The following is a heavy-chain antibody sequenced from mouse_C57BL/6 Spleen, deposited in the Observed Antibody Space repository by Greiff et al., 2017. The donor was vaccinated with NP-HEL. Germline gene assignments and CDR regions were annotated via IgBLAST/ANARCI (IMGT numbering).Heavy chain of an antibody. CDR1: GYTFTSYD. CDR3: ARLKDYYSNSWFAY. CDR2: IYPRDGST. D-gene: IGHD2-5*01. V-gene: IGHV1-85*01. Sequence: LVESGPELVKPGASVKLSCKASGYTFTSYDINWVKQRPGQGLEWIGWIYPRDGSTKYNEKFKGKATLTVDTSSSTAYMELHSLTSEDSAVYFCARLKDYYSNSWFAYWGQGTLVTVSA. J-gene: IGHJ3*01.